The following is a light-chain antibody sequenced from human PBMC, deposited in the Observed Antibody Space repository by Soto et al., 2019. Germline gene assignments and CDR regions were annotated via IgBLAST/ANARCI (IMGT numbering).Light chain of an antibody. CDR2: GNS. CDR1: SSNIGAGYD. Sequence: QSVLTQSPSVSGAPGQRVTISCTGSSSNIGAGYDVHWYQQLPGTAPKLLIYGNSNRPSGVPDRFSGSKSGTSASLAITGLQAEDEAYYYCQSYDSSLSGSRVFGGGTKVTVL. CDR3: QSYDSSLSGSRV. V-gene: IGLV1-40*01. J-gene: IGLJ2*01.